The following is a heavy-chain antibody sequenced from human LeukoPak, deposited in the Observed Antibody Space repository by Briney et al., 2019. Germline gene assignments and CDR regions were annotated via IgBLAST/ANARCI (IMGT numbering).Heavy chain of an antibody. CDR1: GGSFSGYY. CDR2: IYYSGST. D-gene: IGHD6-19*01. J-gene: IGHJ4*02. Sequence: PSETLSLTCAVYGGSFSGYYWGWIRQPPGKGLEWSASIYYSGSTYYNPSLKSRVTISVDTSKNQFSLKLSSVTAADTAVYYCARGSHPVTGTLGGYFDPWGQGTLVTVSS. V-gene: IGHV4-34*01. CDR3: ARGSHPVTGTLGGYFDP.